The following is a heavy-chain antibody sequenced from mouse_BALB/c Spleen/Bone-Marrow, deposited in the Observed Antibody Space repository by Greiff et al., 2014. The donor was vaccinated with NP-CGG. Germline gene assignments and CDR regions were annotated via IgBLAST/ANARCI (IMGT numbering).Heavy chain of an antibody. D-gene: IGHD1-1*01. Sequence: DVQLQESGAELVKPGASVKLSCTASGFNIKDIYMHWVKQRPEQGLEWIGRIDPANGNTKYDPKFQGKATITADTSSNTAYLQLSSLTSEDTAVYYCARYYYGSSYFDYWGQGTTLTVSS. CDR2: IDPANGNT. J-gene: IGHJ2*01. CDR3: ARYYYGSSYFDY. V-gene: IGHV14-3*02. CDR1: GFNIKDIY.